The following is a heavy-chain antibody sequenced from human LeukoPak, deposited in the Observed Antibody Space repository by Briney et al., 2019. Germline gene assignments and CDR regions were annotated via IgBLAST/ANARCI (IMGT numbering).Heavy chain of an antibody. Sequence: ASVKVSSKASGYTFTGYYMHWVRQAPGQGLEWMGWINPNSGGTNYAQKFQGRVTMTRDTSISTAYMELSRLRSDDTAVYYCARGGYDSSGYPLVFDYWGQGTLVTVSS. CDR2: INPNSGGT. J-gene: IGHJ4*02. V-gene: IGHV1-2*02. CDR3: ARGGYDSSGYPLVFDY. CDR1: GYTFTGYY. D-gene: IGHD3-22*01.